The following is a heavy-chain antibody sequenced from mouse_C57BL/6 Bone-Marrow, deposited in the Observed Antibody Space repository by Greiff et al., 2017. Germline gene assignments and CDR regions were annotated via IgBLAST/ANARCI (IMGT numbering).Heavy chain of an antibody. J-gene: IGHJ4*01. V-gene: IGHV1-69*01. D-gene: IGHD3-2*01. CDR1: GYTFTSYW. CDR3: AVDRGYAMDY. CDR2: IDPSDSYT. Sequence: VQLQQSGAELAKPGASVKLSCKASGYTFTSYWMHWVKQRPGQGLEWIGEIDPSDSYTNYNQKFKGKSTLTVDKSSSTAYMQLSSLTSEDSAVYYCAVDRGYAMDYWGQGTSVTVSS.